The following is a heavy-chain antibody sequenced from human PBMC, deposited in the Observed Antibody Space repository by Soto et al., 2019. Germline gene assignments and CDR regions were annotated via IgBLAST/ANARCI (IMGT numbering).Heavy chain of an antibody. Sequence: GESLKISCKGSGYSFTSYWIGWVRQMPGKGLEWMGIIYPGDSDTRYSPSFQGQVTISADKSISTAYLQWSSLKASDTAMYYCARFMVSGGDYVYYYYGMAVWGQGTTVTVSS. D-gene: IGHD4-17*01. CDR1: GYSFTSYW. CDR3: ARFMVSGGDYVYYYYGMAV. V-gene: IGHV5-51*01. J-gene: IGHJ6*02. CDR2: IYPGDSDT.